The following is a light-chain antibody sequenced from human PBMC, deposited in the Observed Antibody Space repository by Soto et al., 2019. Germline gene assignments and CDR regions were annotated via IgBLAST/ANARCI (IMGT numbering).Light chain of an antibody. Sequence: DIQMTQSPSSLSASVGDRVTISCQASQDISIYLSWYQQKPGKAPKLLIYDGSKLETGVPSRYSGSGSRTHFTFTISSLQPEDIATYYCQQFDNLPYTFGQGTKLEIK. CDR2: DGS. CDR3: QQFDNLPYT. J-gene: IGKJ2*01. V-gene: IGKV1-33*01. CDR1: QDISIY.